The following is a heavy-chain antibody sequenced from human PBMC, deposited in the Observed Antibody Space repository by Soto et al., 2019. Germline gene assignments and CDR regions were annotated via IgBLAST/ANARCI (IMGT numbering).Heavy chain of an antibody. V-gene: IGHV5-10-1*01. Sequence: GESLKISCRGSGYSFAGYWITWVRQKPGKGLEWMGRIDPSDSQTYYSPSFRGHVTISVTKSITTVFLQWSSLRASDTAMYYCARQIYDSDTGPNFQYYFDSWGQGTPVTVSS. CDR1: GYSFAGYW. J-gene: IGHJ4*02. D-gene: IGHD3-22*01. CDR2: IDPSDSQT. CDR3: ARQIYDSDTGPNFQYYFDS.